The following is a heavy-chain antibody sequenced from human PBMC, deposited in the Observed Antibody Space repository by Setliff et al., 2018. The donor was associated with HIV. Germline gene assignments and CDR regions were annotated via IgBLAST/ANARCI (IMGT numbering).Heavy chain of an antibody. V-gene: IGHV1-46*01. D-gene: IGHD3-3*01. J-gene: IGHJ3*02. CDR3: ARCDPASYYNFWIGYASETFAI. CDR1: GYTFTSYY. CDR2: INPSGGST. Sequence: ASVKVSCKASGYTFTSYYMHWVRQAPGQGLEWMGIINPSGGSTSYAQKFQGRVTMTRDTSTSTVYMELSSLRSEDTAVYYCARCDPASYYNFWIGYASETFAIWGQGTMVTV.